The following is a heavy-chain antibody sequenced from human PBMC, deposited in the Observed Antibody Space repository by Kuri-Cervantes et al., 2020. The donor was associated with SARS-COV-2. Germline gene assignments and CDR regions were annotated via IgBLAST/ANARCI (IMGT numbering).Heavy chain of an antibody. CDR2: IIPFFGTP. CDR1: RDTFTTFG. CDR3: ATTPPNYYYYMDV. D-gene: IGHD1/OR15-1a*01. Sequence: SVKVSCKASRDTFTTFGFSWVRQAPGQGLEWMGGIIPFFGTPSYAQRFEGRVTITADESTSTAYMELSSLRSEDTAVYYCATTPPNYYYYMDVWGKGTTVTVSS. J-gene: IGHJ6*03. V-gene: IGHV1-69*13.